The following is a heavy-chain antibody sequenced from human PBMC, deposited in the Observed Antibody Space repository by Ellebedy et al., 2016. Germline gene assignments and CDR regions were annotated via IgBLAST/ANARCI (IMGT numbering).Heavy chain of an antibody. J-gene: IGHJ6*02. V-gene: IGHV4-59*02. D-gene: IGHD6-19*01. CDR2: VFHTGTT. CDR1: GVSVSSDY. Sequence: GSLRLSCNVPGVSVSSDYWNWIRRPPGKGLEWIGYVFHTGTTNYNPSLKSRVTLSMDTSKNQFSVKVRSVTAADSAVYFCARVGRVAMAGTYYYHSLDVWGRGTTVTVS. CDR3: ARVGRVAMAGTYYYHSLDV.